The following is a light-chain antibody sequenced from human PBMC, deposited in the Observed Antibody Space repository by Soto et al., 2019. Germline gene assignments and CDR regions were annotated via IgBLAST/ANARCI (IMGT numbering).Light chain of an antibody. J-gene: IGLJ1*01. CDR2: EDN. CDR1: SSNIGNNY. Sequence: QSVLTQPPSVSAAAGQKVTISCSGSSSNIGNNYVSWYQHLPGTAPKFLIYEDNKRPSGIPDRFSGSKSGTSATLGITGLQTGDEADYYCGTWDSSLSAAVFGTGTKLTVL. V-gene: IGLV1-51*02. CDR3: GTWDSSLSAAV.